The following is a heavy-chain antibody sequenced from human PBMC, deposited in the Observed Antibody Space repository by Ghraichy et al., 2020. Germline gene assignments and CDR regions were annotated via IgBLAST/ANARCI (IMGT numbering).Heavy chain of an antibody. CDR1: GGSISSYY. Sequence: GSLRLSCTVSGGSISSYYWSWIRQPPGKGLEWIGYIYYSGSTNYNPSLKSRVTISVDTSKNQFSLKLSSVTAADTAVYYCARAYCTGGVCYTDYFDYWGQGTLVTVSS. CDR3: ARAYCTGGVCYTDYFDY. D-gene: IGHD2-8*02. V-gene: IGHV4-59*01. J-gene: IGHJ4*02. CDR2: IYYSGST.